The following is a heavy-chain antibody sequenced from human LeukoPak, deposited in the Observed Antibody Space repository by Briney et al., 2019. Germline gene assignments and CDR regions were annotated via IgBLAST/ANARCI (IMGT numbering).Heavy chain of an antibody. D-gene: IGHD5-18*01. Sequence: SETLSLTCTVSGGSISGYYWSWIRQPAGKGLGWIGRISTSGNTNYNPSLKSRVTMSVDTSKNQFSLRLSSVTAADTAIYYCARRPTPMAYFDYWGQGTLVTVSS. J-gene: IGHJ4*02. CDR1: GGSISGYY. CDR3: ARRPTPMAYFDY. CDR2: ISTSGNT. V-gene: IGHV4-4*07.